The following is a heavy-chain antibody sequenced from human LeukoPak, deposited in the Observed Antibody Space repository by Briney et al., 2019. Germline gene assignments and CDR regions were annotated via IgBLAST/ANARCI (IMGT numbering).Heavy chain of an antibody. CDR1: GFTFSSYG. V-gene: IGHV3-33*01. CDR3: ARGSTSWYYFDY. J-gene: IGHJ4*02. CDR2: MWYDGSDT. Sequence: GGSLRLSCAASGFTFSSYGMHWVRQAPGKGLEWVAVMWYDGSDTHYADSVKGRFTISRDNSKNTLYLQMNSLRAEDTAVYYCARGSTSWYYFDYWGQGTLVTVSS. D-gene: IGHD2-2*01.